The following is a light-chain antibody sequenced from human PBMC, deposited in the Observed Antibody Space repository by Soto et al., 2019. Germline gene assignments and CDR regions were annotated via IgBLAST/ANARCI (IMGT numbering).Light chain of an antibody. CDR2: SNY. CDR1: SSNIGSKT. J-gene: IGLJ1*01. Sequence: QSVRTQPPSASVTPGQRVTISCSGSSSNIGSKTVNWYQQLPGTAPKLLIYSNYQRPSGVPDRFSGSKSGTSASLAISGLQSEDEADYYCSAWDASLNGYVFGTGTKVTVL. V-gene: IGLV1-44*01. CDR3: SAWDASLNGYV.